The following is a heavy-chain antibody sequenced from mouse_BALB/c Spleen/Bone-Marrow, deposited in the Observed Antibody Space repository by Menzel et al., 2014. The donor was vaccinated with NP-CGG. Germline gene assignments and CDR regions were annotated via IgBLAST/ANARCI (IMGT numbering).Heavy chain of an antibody. D-gene: IGHD2-10*01. Sequence: VQLQQSGAELVRPGTSVKVSCKASGYAFTNYLIEWVKQRPGQGLEWIGVINPGSGGTNYNEKFKGKATLTADKSSSTAYMQLSSLTSDDSAVYFGARGAYYGNYFDYWGQGTTLTVSS. CDR1: GYAFTNYL. CDR3: ARGAYYGNYFDY. J-gene: IGHJ2*01. CDR2: INPGSGGT. V-gene: IGHV1-54*01.